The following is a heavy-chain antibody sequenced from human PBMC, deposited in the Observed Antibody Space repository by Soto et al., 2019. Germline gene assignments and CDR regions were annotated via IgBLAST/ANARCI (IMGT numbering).Heavy chain of an antibody. J-gene: IGHJ6*02. CDR1: GGSISSCDYY. D-gene: IGHD3-10*01. CDR3: ARVGLGELLAHGMDV. CDR2: IYYSGST. V-gene: IGHV4-30-4*02. Sequence: SDTLSLTCTVSGGSISSCDYYWSWIRQPPGKGLEWIGYIYYSGSTYYNPSLKSRVTISVDTSKNQFSLKLSSVTAADTAVYYCARVGLGELLAHGMDVWGQGTTVPVSS.